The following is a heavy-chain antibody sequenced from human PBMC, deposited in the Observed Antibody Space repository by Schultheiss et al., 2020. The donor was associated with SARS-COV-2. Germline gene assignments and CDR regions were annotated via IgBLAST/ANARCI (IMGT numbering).Heavy chain of an antibody. J-gene: IGHJ6*02. CDR1: GFTFSSYA. D-gene: IGHD3-3*01. V-gene: IGHV3-30*04. CDR3: AREVSYDFWSGYYPYYYYGMDV. CDR2: ISYDGSNK. Sequence: SCAASGFTFSSYAMHWVRQAPGKGLEWVAVISYDGSNKYYADSVKGRFTISRDNSKNTLYLQMNSLRAEDTAVYYCAREVSYDFWSGYYPYYYYGMDVWGQGTTVTVSS.